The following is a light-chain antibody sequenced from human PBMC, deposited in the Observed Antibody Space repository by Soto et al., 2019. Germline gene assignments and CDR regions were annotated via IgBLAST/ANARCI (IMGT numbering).Light chain of an antibody. CDR2: EVS. CDR1: SSDGGGYNY. CDR3: SSYAGSNLWV. Sequence: QSALTQPPSASGSPGQSVTISCTGTSSDGGGYNYVSWYQQHPGKAPKLMIYEVSKRPSGVPDRFSGSKSGNTASLTVSGLQAEDEADYYCSSYAGSNLWVFGGGTKLTVL. J-gene: IGLJ3*02. V-gene: IGLV2-8*01.